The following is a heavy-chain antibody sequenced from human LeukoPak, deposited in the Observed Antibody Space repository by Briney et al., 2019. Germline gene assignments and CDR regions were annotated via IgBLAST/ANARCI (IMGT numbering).Heavy chain of an antibody. V-gene: IGHV4-34*01. CDR1: GGSFSGNY. CDR2: INHSGST. CDR3: ARQGSYGKNYYYYMDV. D-gene: IGHD3-10*01. J-gene: IGHJ6*03. Sequence: SETLSLTCAVYGGSFSGNYWSWIRQSPGKGLEWIGEINHSGSTNYNPSLKSRVTISVDTSKNQFSLKLTSVTAADTAVYYCARQGSYGKNYYYYMDVWGKGTTVAISS.